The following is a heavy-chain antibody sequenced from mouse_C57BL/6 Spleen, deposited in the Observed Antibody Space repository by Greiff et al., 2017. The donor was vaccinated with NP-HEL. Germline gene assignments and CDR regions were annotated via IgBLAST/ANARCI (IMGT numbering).Heavy chain of an antibody. Sequence: VQLQQSGAELVRPGASVKLSCTASGFNIKDDYMHWVKQRPEQGLEWIGWIDPENGDTEYASKFQGKATITADTSSNTAYLQLSSLTSEDTAVYYCTTSTTVVARDFDYWGKGTTLTVSS. CDR3: TTSTTVVARDFDY. CDR2: IDPENGDT. CDR1: GFNIKDDY. V-gene: IGHV14-4*01. D-gene: IGHD1-1*01. J-gene: IGHJ2*01.